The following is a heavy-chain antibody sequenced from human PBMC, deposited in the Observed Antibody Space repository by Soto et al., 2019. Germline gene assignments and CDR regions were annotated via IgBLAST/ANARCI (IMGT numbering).Heavy chain of an antibody. Sequence: QITLKESGPTLVKPTQTLTLTCTFSGFSLSTSGVGVGWIRQPPGKALEWLALIYWDDDKRYSPSLKSRLPITKHTSKNQPVLRMTNMDPVDTATYYCAHRGEFYGDYEDYWYFDLWGRGTLVTVSS. V-gene: IGHV2-5*02. D-gene: IGHD4-17*01. CDR2: IYWDDDK. CDR1: GFSLSTSGVG. CDR3: AHRGEFYGDYEDYWYFDL. J-gene: IGHJ2*01.